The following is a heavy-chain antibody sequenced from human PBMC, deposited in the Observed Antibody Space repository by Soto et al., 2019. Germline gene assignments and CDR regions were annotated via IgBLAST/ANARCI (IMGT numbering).Heavy chain of an antibody. J-gene: IGHJ4*02. CDR3: ARGGRYSYELPDY. V-gene: IGHV3-74*01. Sequence: GGSLRLSCAASGFTFSTYWMHWVRQVPGKGLVWVSRISDDGSTRTYAESVKGRFTISRDNARNTLSLQMNSLRAEDTALYYCARGGRYSYELPDYWGQGTLVTV. CDR2: ISDDGSTR. CDR1: GFTFSTYW. D-gene: IGHD5-18*01.